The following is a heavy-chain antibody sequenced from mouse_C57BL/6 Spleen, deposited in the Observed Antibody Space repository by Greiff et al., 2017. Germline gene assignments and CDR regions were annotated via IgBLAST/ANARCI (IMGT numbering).Heavy chain of an antibody. V-gene: IGHV1-4*01. Sequence: VKLVESGAELARPGASVKMSCKASGYTFTSYTMHWVKQRPGQGLEWIGYINPSSGYTKYNQKFKDKATLTADKASSTAYMQLSSLTSEDAAVYYCAREARGDYIDYWGQGTTLTVSS. CDR1: GYTFTSYT. J-gene: IGHJ2*01. CDR3: AREARGDYIDY. CDR2: INPSSGYT. D-gene: IGHD3-2*02.